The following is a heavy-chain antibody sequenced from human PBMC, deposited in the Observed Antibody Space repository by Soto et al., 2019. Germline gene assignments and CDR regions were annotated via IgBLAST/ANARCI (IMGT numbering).Heavy chain of an antibody. Sequence: ASVKVSCKASGYTVTSYGISLVRQAPVQVLELIVWIIAYNFNTNYSQKLQGRFTITTYTSTITSYIELMILISDYTSVYYCARDPRLYGANGWFDPWGQGTLVTVSS. CDR2: IIAYNFNT. CDR1: GYTVTSYG. V-gene: IGHV1-18*01. CDR3: ARDPRLYGANGWFDP. D-gene: IGHD2-8*01. J-gene: IGHJ5*02.